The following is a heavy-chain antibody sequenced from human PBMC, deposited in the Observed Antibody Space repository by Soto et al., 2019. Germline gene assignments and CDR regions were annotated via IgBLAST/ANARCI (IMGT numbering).Heavy chain of an antibody. CDR2: IHYNGRT. V-gene: IGHV4-39*01. Sequence: QLQLQESGPGLVKPSETLSLTCTVSGGSITGTYYYWGWIRQSPGKGLEYTGSIHYNGRTYYNPSRQGRVTVSVVTTKSQFSLRLVSMTAADTAVYFCARHGSGTYYPMDYWGQGTRVSVSS. CDR1: GGSITGTYYY. J-gene: IGHJ4*02. CDR3: ARHGSGTYYPMDY. D-gene: IGHD3-10*01.